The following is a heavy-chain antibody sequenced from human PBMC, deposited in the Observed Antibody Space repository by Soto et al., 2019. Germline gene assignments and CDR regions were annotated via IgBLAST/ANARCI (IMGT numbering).Heavy chain of an antibody. CDR2: IIPIFGTA. CDR3: ASFLRGCRSTRCFGPYYYGMDV. D-gene: IGHD2-2*01. Sequence: SVEVTSKASACTVRGYAISVVGQSPRQGLEWMGGIIPIFGTANYAQKFQGRVTITADESTSTAYMELSSLRSEDTAVYYCASFLRGCRSTRCFGPYYYGMDVWGQGTTVTVSS. CDR1: ACTVRGYA. V-gene: IGHV1-69*13. J-gene: IGHJ6*02.